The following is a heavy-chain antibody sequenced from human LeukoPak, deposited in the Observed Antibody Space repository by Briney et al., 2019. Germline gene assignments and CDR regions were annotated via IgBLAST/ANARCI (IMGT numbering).Heavy chain of an antibody. J-gene: IGHJ4*02. CDR3: ARVGAVAAPAPDSPDY. CDR2: ISAYNGNT. D-gene: IGHD6-19*01. Sequence: GASVKVSCKASGYTFTSYGISWVRQAPGQGLEWMGWISAYNGNTNYAQKLQGRVTMTTDTSTSTAYMELRSLRSDDTAVYYCARVGAVAAPAPDSPDYWGQGTLVTVSS. V-gene: IGHV1-18*01. CDR1: GYTFTSYG.